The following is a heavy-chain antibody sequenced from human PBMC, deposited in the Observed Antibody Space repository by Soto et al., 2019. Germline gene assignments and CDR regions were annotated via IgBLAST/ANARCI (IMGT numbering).Heavy chain of an antibody. J-gene: IGHJ4*02. CDR2: ISYDGSNK. V-gene: IGHV3-30-3*01. Sequence: GGSLRLSCAASGFTFSSYAMHWVRQAPGKGLEWVAVISYDGSNKYYADSVKGRFTISRDNSKNTLYLQMNSLRAEDTAVYYCARACTMGVCYVYGGQGTRVAAS. CDR1: GFTFSSYA. CDR3: ARACTMGVCYVY. D-gene: IGHD2-8*01.